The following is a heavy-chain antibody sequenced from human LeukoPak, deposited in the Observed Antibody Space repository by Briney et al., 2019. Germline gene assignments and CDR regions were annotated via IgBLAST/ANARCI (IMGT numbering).Heavy chain of an antibody. D-gene: IGHD2-21*02. CDR1: RFTFSSHW. J-gene: IGHJ4*02. CDR2: IKKDGSEK. Sequence: GGSLRLSCAASRFTFSSHWMSWVRQAPGKGLEWVANIKKDGSEKYYVDAVKGRFTISRDNAKTSLYLQMNSLRAEDTAVYYCARDGGDGEGFDYWGQGTLVTVSS. CDR3: ARDGGDGEGFDY. V-gene: IGHV3-7*01.